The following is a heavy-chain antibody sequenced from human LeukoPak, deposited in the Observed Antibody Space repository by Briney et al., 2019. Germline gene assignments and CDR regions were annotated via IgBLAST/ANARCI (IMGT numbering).Heavy chain of an antibody. CDR2: IRADNGNT. Sequence: ASVKVSCKASGYTFSSYGFSWVRQAPGQGLEWMGWIRADNGNTNYAQKVQGRVTMTTDTSTSTAYMQLWCLTSDDTAVYYCARVPARNDFWSGYSGYSDYWGQGTLVTVSS. J-gene: IGHJ4*02. V-gene: IGHV1-18*01. CDR3: ARVPARNDFWSGYSGYSDY. D-gene: IGHD3-3*01. CDR1: GYTFSSYG.